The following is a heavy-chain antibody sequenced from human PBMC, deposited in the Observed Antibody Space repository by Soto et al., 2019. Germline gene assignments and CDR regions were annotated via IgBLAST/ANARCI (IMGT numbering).Heavy chain of an antibody. D-gene: IGHD1-20*01. V-gene: IGHV1-18*04. CDR2: VSTYSEHT. J-gene: IGHJ4*02. Sequence: QLVQSGDEMKKPGASVKVSCRASGYIFNSVGISWLRQVPGQGLEWMGWVSTYSEHTKSVQKFQDRVTLTADTSTSTVRMELRSLRSADTAVYYCARDLNWNNVLGFDSWGQGTLVTVSS. CDR3: ARDLNWNNVLGFDS. CDR1: GYIFNSVG.